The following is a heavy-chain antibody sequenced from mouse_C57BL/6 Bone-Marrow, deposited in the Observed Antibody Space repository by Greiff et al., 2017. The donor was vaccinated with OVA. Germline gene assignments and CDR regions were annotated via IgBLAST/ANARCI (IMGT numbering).Heavy chain of an antibody. CDR2: SRNKANDYTT. D-gene: IGHD2-4*01. J-gene: IGHJ1*03. Sequence: EVHLVESGGGLVQSGRSLRLSCATSGFTFSDFYMEWVRQAPGKGLEWIAASRNKANDYTTEYSASVKGRFIVSRDTSQSILYLQMNALRAEDTAIYYCARGGITQRYFDVWGTGTTVTVSS. CDR1: GFTFSDFY. V-gene: IGHV7-1*01. CDR3: ARGGITQRYFDV.